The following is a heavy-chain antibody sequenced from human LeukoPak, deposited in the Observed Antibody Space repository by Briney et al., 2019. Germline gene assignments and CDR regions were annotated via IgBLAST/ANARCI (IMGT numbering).Heavy chain of an antibody. CDR3: ASVRFLEWLLEPHDAFDI. CDR1: GFALSSYA. V-gene: IGHV3-23*01. CDR2: TSSSDADT. Sequence: AGGSLRLSCAASGFALSSYAMSWVRQAPGKGLEWVSATSSSDADTYHAESVRGRFTISRDNSKNTLYLQMNSLRADDAAVYYCASVRFLEWLLEPHDAFDIWGQGTMVTVSS. D-gene: IGHD3-3*01. J-gene: IGHJ3*02.